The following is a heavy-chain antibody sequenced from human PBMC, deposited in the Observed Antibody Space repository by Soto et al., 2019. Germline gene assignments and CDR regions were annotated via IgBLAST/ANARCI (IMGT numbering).Heavy chain of an antibody. D-gene: IGHD5-18*01. V-gene: IGHV4-30-2*01. CDR3: VGDRGYGTLDY. CDR2: IYHDGRA. Sequence: QLQLQESGSGLVKPSQTLSLTCAVSGDSISSYSWSWIRQPPGKGLEWIGYIYHDGRAFYNSSLKSRVTMSVDMSKNQISLNLRSVTAADTAVYYCVGDRGYGTLDYWGQGTLVTVSS. J-gene: IGHJ4*02. CDR1: GDSISSYS.